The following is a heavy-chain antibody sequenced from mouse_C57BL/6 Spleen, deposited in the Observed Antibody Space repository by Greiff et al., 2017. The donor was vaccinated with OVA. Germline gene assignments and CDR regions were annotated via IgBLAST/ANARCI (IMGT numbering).Heavy chain of an antibody. Sequence: EVQVVESGGGLVQPGGSLSLSCAASGFTFTDYYMSWVRQPPGKALEWLGFIRNKANGYTTEYSASVKGRFTISRDNSQSILYLQMNALRAEDSATYYCARYWGLRPAMDYWGQGTSATVSS. CDR3: ARYWGLRPAMDY. D-gene: IGHD2-4*01. J-gene: IGHJ4*01. CDR2: IRNKANGYTT. CDR1: GFTFTDYY. V-gene: IGHV7-3*01.